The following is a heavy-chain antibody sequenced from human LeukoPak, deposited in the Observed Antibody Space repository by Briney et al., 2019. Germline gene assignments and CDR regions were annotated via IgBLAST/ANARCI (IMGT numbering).Heavy chain of an antibody. D-gene: IGHD4-17*01. V-gene: IGHV4-34*01. CDR3: ARASYYGRGYFDY. J-gene: IGHJ4*02. CDR2: INHSGST. CDR1: GGSFSGYY. Sequence: SETLSLTCAVYGGSFSGYYWSWIRQPPGKGLEWIGEINHSGSTNYNPSLKSRVTISVDTSKNQFSLKLSSVTAADTAVYYCARASYYGRGYFDYWGQGTLVTVSS.